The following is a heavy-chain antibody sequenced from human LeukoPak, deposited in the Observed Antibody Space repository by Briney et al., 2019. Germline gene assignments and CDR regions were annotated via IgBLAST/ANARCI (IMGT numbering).Heavy chain of an antibody. CDR1: GGSISSYY. J-gene: IGHJ4*02. CDR2: IYYSGST. CDR3: ARHFEEDYYDSSGYYPHYFDY. V-gene: IGHV4-59*08. D-gene: IGHD3-22*01. Sequence: SETLSLTCTVSGGSISSYYWSWIRQPPGKGLEWIGYIYYSGSTNYNPSLKSRVTISVDTSKNQFSLKLSSVTAAGTAVYYCARHFEEDYYDSSGYYPHYFDYWGQGTLVTVSS.